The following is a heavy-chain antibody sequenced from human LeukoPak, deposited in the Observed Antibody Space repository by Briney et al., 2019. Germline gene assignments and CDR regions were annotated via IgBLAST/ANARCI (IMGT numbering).Heavy chain of an antibody. CDR1: GGSISSGSYY. CDR2: IYYSGST. J-gene: IGHJ5*02. Sequence: SETLSLTCTVSGGSISSGSYYWNWIRQPPGKGLEWIGYIYYSGSTNYNPSLKSRVTISVDTSKNQFSLKLTSVTAADTAVYFCARGGYYGSGNDFRFDPWGQGTLVTVSS. CDR3: ARGGYYGSGNDFRFDP. D-gene: IGHD3-10*01. V-gene: IGHV4-61*01.